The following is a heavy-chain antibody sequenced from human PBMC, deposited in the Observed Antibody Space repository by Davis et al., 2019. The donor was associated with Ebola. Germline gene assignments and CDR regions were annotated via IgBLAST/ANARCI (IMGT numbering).Heavy chain of an antibody. V-gene: IGHV4-34*01. CDR1: GGSFTDYF. D-gene: IGHD2-21*02. CDR2: SSHGGIT. CDR3: ARTTKTSITDSGLGYTYFDP. Sequence: SETLSLTCAVYGGSFTDYFWSWVRQPPGKGLEWIWMSSHGGITDYNPSPRSRVTVSVDTSKNQFSLRLDAVTAADTATYYCARTTKTSITDSGLGYTYFDPWGQGTLVTVSS. J-gene: IGHJ5*02.